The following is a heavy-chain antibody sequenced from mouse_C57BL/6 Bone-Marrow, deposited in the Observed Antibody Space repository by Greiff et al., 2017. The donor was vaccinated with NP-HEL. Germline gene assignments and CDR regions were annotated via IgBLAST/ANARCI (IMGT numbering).Heavy chain of an antibody. D-gene: IGHD1-1*01. Sequence: EVKLMESGPGMVKPSQSLSLTCTVTGYSITSGYDWHWIRHFPGNKLEWMGYISYSGSTNYNPSLKSRISITHDTSKNHFFLKLNSVTTEDTATYYCARGDTVVAKGYFDYWGQGTTLTVSS. CDR3: ARGDTVVAKGYFDY. CDR1: GYSITSGYD. V-gene: IGHV3-1*01. CDR2: ISYSGST. J-gene: IGHJ2*01.